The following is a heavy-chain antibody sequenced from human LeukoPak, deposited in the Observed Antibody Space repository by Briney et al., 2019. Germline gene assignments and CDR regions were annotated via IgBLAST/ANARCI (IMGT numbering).Heavy chain of an antibody. CDR2: TWYEGSKN. V-gene: IGHV3-33*01. Sequence: GGSLRLSCAASGFTFSSYAMHWVRQAPGKGLEWVAITWYEGSKNYYGDSVKGRFTISRDNSKNTLYLQMNSLRAEDTAVYYCARDSSGSCDYWGQGTLVTVSS. D-gene: IGHD1-26*01. CDR3: ARDSSGSCDY. J-gene: IGHJ4*02. CDR1: GFTFSSYA.